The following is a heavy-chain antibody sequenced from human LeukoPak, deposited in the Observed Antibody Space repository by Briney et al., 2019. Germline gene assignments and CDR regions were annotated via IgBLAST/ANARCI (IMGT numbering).Heavy chain of an antibody. V-gene: IGHV4-34*01. CDR2: INHSGST. CDR3: ARGRGSSWLYYFDY. Sequence: SETLSLTCAVYGGSFSGYYWSWTRQPPGKGLEWIGEINHSGSTNYNPSLKSRVTISVDTSKNQFSLKLSSVTAADTAVYYCARGRGSSWLYYFDYWGQGTLVTVSS. CDR1: GGSFSGYY. J-gene: IGHJ4*02. D-gene: IGHD6-13*01.